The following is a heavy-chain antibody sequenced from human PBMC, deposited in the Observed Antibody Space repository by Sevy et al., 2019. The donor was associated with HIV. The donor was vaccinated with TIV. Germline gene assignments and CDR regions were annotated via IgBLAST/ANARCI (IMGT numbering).Heavy chain of an antibody. CDR2: IIPIFGTA. D-gene: IGHD5-12*01. CDR1: GGTFSSYA. J-gene: IGHJ4*02. CDR3: ARVGEDGYNSDY. V-gene: IGHV1-69*13. Sequence: ASVRVSCKASGGTFSSYAISWVRQAPGQGLEWMGGIIPIFGTANYAQKFQGRVTITADESTSTAYMELSSLRSEDTAMYYCARVGEDGYNSDYWGQGTLVTVSS.